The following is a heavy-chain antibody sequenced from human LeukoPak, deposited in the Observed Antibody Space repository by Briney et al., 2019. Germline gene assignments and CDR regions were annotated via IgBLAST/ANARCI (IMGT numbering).Heavy chain of an antibody. D-gene: IGHD6-6*01. Sequence: GGSLRLSCAASGFTFSSYWMSWVRQAPGKGLEWVANIKQDGSEKYYMDSVKGRFTISRDNAKNSLYLQMNSLRAEDTAVYYCARDQGSSSSPFDYWGQGTLVTVSS. CDR3: ARDQGSSSSPFDY. J-gene: IGHJ4*02. CDR2: IKQDGSEK. V-gene: IGHV3-7*01. CDR1: GFTFSSYW.